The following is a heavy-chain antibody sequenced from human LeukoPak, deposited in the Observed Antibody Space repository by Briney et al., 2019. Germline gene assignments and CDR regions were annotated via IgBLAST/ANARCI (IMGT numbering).Heavy chain of an antibody. D-gene: IGHD4-17*01. CDR1: GFTFSTFA. CDR3: AKIRPTTVYTSMDV. CDR2: ISGSGGST. Sequence: GGSLRLSCAASGFTFSTFAMIWVRQPPGKGLEWVSAISGSGGSTYYADSVKGRFTISRDNSKNTLYLQMNSLRAEDTAVYYCAKIRPTTVYTSMDVWGKGTTVTVSS. V-gene: IGHV3-23*01. J-gene: IGHJ6*03.